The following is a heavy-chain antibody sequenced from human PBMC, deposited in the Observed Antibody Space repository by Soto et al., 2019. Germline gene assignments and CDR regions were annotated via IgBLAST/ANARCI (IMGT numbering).Heavy chain of an antibody. CDR3: ARCMGFDGSGYACFDS. J-gene: IGHJ4*02. CDR1: GFTFSGHT. V-gene: IGHV3-21*01. Sequence: EVQLVESGGGLVKPGGSLRLSCAASGFTFSGHTINWVRQAPGKGLEWVSSVSSSSSYIYYADSVKGRFTVSRDNAEKSLYLQMNSLRAEDTAIYYCARCMGFDGSGYACFDSWGQGTLVTVSS. D-gene: IGHD3-10*01. CDR2: VSSSSSYI.